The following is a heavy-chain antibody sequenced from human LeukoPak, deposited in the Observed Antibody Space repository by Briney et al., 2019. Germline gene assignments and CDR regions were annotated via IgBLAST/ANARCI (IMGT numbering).Heavy chain of an antibody. V-gene: IGHV1-3*04. CDR1: GYTFISYA. CDR2: INTGNGNT. CDR3: AKVESSSSFDY. J-gene: IGHJ4*02. D-gene: IGHD6-6*01. Sequence: ASVKVSCKASGYTFISYAIHWVRQAPGQGLEWMGWINTGNGNTKYSQTFQGRVTITRDTSASTAYMELSSLRFDVTAVYYCAKVESSSSFDYWGQGTLVTVSS.